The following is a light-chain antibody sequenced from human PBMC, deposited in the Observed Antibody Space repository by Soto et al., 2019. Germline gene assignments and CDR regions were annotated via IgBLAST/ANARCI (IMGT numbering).Light chain of an antibody. V-gene: IGLV2-23*01. J-gene: IGLJ3*02. CDR2: EGT. CDR1: SSDVGSYNL. CDR3: CSYAGSSWV. Sequence: QSVLTQPASVSGSPGQSITISCTGTSSDVGSYNLVSWYQQHPDKAPKLMIYEGTKRPSGLSNRFSGSMSGNTASLTISGLQAEDEADYYCCSYAGSSWVFGGGTKVTVL.